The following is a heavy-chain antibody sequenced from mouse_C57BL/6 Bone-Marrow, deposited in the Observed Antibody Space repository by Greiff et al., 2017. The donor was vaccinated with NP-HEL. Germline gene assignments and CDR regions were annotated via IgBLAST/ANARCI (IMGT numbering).Heavy chain of an antibody. CDR1: GYTFTSYW. CDR3: AGDGYSFAY. CDR2: IYPGSGST. D-gene: IGHD2-3*01. J-gene: IGHJ3*01. V-gene: IGHV1-55*01. Sequence: VKLQESGAELVKPGASVKMSCKASGYTFTSYWITWVKQRPGQGLEWIGDIYPGSGSTNYNEKFKSKATLTVDTSSSTAYMQLSSLTSEDSAVYYCAGDGYSFAYWGQGTLVTVSA.